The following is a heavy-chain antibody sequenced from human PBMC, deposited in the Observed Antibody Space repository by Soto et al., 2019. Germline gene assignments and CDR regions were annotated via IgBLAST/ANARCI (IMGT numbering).Heavy chain of an antibody. CDR1: GGSISSYY. CDR2: IYYSGST. J-gene: IGHJ6*02. Sequence: PSETLSLTCTVSGGSISSYYWSWIRQPPGKGLEWIGYIYYSGSTYYNPSLKSRVTISVDTSKNQFSLKLSSVTAADTAVYYCARGVAYYDILTGYYYYYGMDVWGQGTTVTVSS. D-gene: IGHD3-9*01. CDR3: ARGVAYYDILTGYYYYYGMDV. V-gene: IGHV4-59*08.